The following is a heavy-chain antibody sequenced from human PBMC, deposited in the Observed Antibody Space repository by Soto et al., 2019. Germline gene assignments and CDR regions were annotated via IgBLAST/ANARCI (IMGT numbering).Heavy chain of an antibody. Sequence: EVQLLESGGGLVQPGGSLRLSCAASGFTFTSYAMSWVRQAPGEGLEWVSAISGSSANISYADSVKGRFSISRDNSKNTLDLQMNSLTAEDTAVYYCARVFRFLEWLPPFDYWGQGTLVTVSS. J-gene: IGHJ4*02. CDR1: GFTFTSYA. CDR2: ISGSSANI. V-gene: IGHV3-23*01. D-gene: IGHD3-3*01. CDR3: ARVFRFLEWLPPFDY.